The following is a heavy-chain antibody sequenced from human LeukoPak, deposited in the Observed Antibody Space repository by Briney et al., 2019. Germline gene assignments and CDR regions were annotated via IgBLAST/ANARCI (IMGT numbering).Heavy chain of an antibody. Sequence: VASVKVSCKASGYTFTSYAMHWVRQAPGQRLEWMGWINAGNGNTKYSQKFQGRVTITRDTSASTAYMELSSLRSEDTAVYYCARSPPWSGSGSYYKPLDYWGQGTLVTVSS. J-gene: IGHJ4*02. V-gene: IGHV1-3*01. CDR1: GYTFTSYA. CDR2: INAGNGNT. D-gene: IGHD3-10*01. CDR3: ARSPPWSGSGSYYKPLDY.